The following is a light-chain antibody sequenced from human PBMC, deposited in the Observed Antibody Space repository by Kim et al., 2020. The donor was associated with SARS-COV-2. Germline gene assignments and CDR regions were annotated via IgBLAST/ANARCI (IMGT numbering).Light chain of an antibody. V-gene: IGLV10-54*01. CDR3: SAWDSSLSAVV. Sequence: RQTATITCNGNSNNVGNQGAAWLQQHQGHPPKLLSYRNNNRPSGISERLSASRSGNTASLTITGLQPEDEADYYCSAWDSSLSAVVFGGGTQLTVL. J-gene: IGLJ2*01. CDR2: RNN. CDR1: SNNVGNQG.